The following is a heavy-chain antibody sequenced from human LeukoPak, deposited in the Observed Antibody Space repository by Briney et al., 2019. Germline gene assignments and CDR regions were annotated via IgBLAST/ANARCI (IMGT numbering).Heavy chain of an antibody. CDR2: MNPKSGDT. D-gene: IGHD3-10*01. CDR3: ARDLYGSGSSGFDP. V-gene: IGHV1-8*01. CDR1: GYTLTSHD. J-gene: IGHJ5*02. Sequence: ASVKVSCKASGYTLTSHDINWVRQAAGQGLEWMGWMNPKSGDTGYAQKFQDRVAMTRDTSINTVYMELSSLTSEDTAVYYCARDLYGSGSSGFDPWGQGILVTVSS.